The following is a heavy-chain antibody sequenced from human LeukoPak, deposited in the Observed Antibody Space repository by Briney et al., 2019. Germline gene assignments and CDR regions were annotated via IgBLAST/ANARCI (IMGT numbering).Heavy chain of an antibody. D-gene: IGHD2-15*01. J-gene: IGHJ5*02. V-gene: IGHV3-48*02. CDR1: GFTFSSYS. CDR2: ISSSGSTK. Sequence: SGGSLRLSCAASGFTFSSYSMNWVRQASGKGLEWVSYISSSGSTKYYADSVKGRFTISRDNAKNSLYLQMNSLRDEDTAVCYCAVEGYCSGGSCYSNWFDPWGQGTQVTVSS. CDR3: AVEGYCSGGSCYSNWFDP.